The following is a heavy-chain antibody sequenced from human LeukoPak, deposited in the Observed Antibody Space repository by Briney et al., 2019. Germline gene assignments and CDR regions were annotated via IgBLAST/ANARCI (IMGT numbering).Heavy chain of an antibody. CDR3: SRDNGVGGRRTRFDY. CDR2: ISGTGDNT. Sequence: PGGSLRLSCAASGFTFSNYAMGWVRQTPGKGLEWVSTISGTGDNTYYADSQKGRFIISRDNSKNTVYLQVYSLRAEDTAVYYCSRDNGVGGRRTRFDYWGQGTLVTVSS. V-gene: IGHV3-23*01. J-gene: IGHJ4*02. D-gene: IGHD5-24*01. CDR1: GFTFSNYA.